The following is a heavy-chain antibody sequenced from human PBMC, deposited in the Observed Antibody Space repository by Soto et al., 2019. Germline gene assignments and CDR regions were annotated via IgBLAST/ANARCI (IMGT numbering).Heavy chain of an antibody. V-gene: IGHV4-31*03. J-gene: IGHJ4*02. D-gene: IGHD6-13*01. Sequence: SETLSLTCTVSGGSISSGGYYWSWIRQHPGKGLEWIGYIYYSGSTYYNPSLKSRVTISVDTSKNQFSLKLSSVTAADTAVYYCARSGGDSSSWYYFDYWGQGTLVTVSS. CDR2: IYYSGST. CDR3: ARSGGDSSSWYYFDY. CDR1: GGSISSGGYY.